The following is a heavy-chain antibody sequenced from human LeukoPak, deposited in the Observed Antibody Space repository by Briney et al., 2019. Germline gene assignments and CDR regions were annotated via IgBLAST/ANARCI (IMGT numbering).Heavy chain of an antibody. J-gene: IGHJ4*02. CDR1: GFTFSSYA. D-gene: IGHD4-17*01. CDR3: ARETTVTTVPFDY. CDR2: ISYDGSNK. Sequence: HPGGSLRLSCAASGFTFSSYAMHWVRQAPVKGLEWVAVISYDGSNKYYADSVKGRFTISRDNSKNTLYLQMNSLRAEDTAVYYCARETTVTTVPFDYWGQGTLVTVSS. V-gene: IGHV3-30*04.